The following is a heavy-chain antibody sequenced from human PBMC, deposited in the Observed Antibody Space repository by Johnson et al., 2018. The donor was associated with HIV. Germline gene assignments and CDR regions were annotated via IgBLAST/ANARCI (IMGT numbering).Heavy chain of an antibody. CDR1: GFTFDDYA. CDR2: ISGSGGST. CDR3: AKDRTMIVVVTIDAFDI. Sequence: MLLVESGGGLVQPGRSLRLSCAASGFTFDDYAMSWIRQAPGKGLEWVSAISGSGGSTYYADSVKGRFTIPRDNSKNTLYLQMNSLRAEDTAVYYCAKDRTMIVVVTIDAFDIWGQGTMVTVSS. V-gene: IGHV3-23*04. J-gene: IGHJ3*02. D-gene: IGHD3-22*01.